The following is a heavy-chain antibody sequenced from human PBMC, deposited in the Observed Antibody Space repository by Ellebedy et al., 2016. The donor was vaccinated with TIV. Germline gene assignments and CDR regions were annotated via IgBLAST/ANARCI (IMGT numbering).Heavy chain of an antibody. CDR2: ISAYNGNT. D-gene: IGHD3-22*01. Sequence: ASVKVSCXASGYTFTSYGISWVRQAPGQGLEWMGWISAYNGNTNYAQKLQGRVTMTTDTSTSTAYMELRSLRSDDTAVYYCARDRGSSGYQGHYYYYGMDVWGQGTTVTVSS. J-gene: IGHJ6*02. CDR3: ARDRGSSGYQGHYYYYGMDV. V-gene: IGHV1-18*04. CDR1: GYTFTSYG.